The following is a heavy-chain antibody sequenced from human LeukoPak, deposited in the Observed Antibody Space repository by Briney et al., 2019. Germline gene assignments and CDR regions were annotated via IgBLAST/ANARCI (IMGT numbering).Heavy chain of an antibody. D-gene: IGHD2-15*01. CDR2: IYYSGNT. J-gene: IGHJ6*02. Sequence: SETLSLTCTVSGGSISTYYWSWIRQPPGKGLEWIGHIYYSGNTNYNPSLRGRVTISVDTSKNQSSLKLSSVTAADTAVYYCARLLVVGVSYGMDVWGQGTTVTVSS. CDR3: ARLLVVGVSYGMDV. V-gene: IGHV4-59*01. CDR1: GGSISTYY.